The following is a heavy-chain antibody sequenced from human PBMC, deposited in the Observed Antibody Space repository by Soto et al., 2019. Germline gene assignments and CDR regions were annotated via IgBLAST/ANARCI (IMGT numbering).Heavy chain of an antibody. V-gene: IGHV3-23*01. Sequence: PGGSLRLSCAASGFTFSSYAMSWVRQAPGKGLEWVSAISGSGGSTYYADSVKGRFTISRDNSKNTLYLQMNSLRAEDTAVYYCAKESSGYSYGFPYYFDYWGQGTLVTVSS. J-gene: IGHJ4*02. D-gene: IGHD5-18*01. CDR2: ISGSGGST. CDR1: GFTFSSYA. CDR3: AKESSGYSYGFPYYFDY.